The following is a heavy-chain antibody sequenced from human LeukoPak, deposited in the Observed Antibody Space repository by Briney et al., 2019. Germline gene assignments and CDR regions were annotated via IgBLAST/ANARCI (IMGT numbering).Heavy chain of an antibody. CDR2: IKPDGSEK. CDR3: VRAMDV. V-gene: IGHV3-7*05. CDR1: GVSFSNYW. Sequence: GGSLILSCTVSGVSFSNYWMTWARQAPGKGLEWVANIKPDGSEKYYVDSVKGRFTISRDNAKDSLYLHMSSLRAEDTAVYYCVRAMDVWGQGTTVTVSS. J-gene: IGHJ6*02.